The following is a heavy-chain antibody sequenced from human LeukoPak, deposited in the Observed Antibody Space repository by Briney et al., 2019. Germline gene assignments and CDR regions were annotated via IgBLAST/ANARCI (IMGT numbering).Heavy chain of an antibody. CDR2: ISPHNGNT. CDR3: ARVPYDSSGYYRD. D-gene: IGHD3-22*01. J-gene: IGHJ4*02. V-gene: IGHV1-18*01. Sequence: ASVKVSCKASGYTFTSYGISWVRQAPGQGLEWMGWISPHNGNTKYAQKLQGRVTMTTDTSTRTVYMGLRRLRYEDTAVYYCARVPYDSSGYYRDWGQGTLVSVSS. CDR1: GYTFTSYG.